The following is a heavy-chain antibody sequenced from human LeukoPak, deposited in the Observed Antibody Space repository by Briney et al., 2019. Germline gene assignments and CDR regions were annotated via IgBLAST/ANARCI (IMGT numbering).Heavy chain of an antibody. J-gene: IGHJ4*02. V-gene: IGHV4-34*01. Sequence: KPSETLSLTCAVYGGSFSGYYWSWIRQPPGKGLEWIGEINHSGSTNYNPSLKSRVTISVDTSKNQFSLKLSSVTAADTAVYYCAREGFEYSSSHFDYWGQGTLVTVSS. D-gene: IGHD6-6*01. CDR1: GGSFSGYY. CDR2: INHSGST. CDR3: AREGFEYSSSHFDY.